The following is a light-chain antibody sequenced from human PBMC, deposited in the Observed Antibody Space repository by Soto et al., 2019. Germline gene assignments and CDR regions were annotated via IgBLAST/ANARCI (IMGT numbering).Light chain of an antibody. J-gene: IGLJ1*01. CDR2: EGT. Sequence: QSALTQPASVSGSPGQSITISCTGTSRDVGSYNLVSWYQQHPGKAPKLMIYEGTKRPSGVSNRFSASKSGNTASLTISGLQAEDEADYYCCSFADSSTSYVFGTGTKLTVL. CDR1: SRDVGSYNL. CDR3: CSFADSSTSYV. V-gene: IGLV2-23*01.